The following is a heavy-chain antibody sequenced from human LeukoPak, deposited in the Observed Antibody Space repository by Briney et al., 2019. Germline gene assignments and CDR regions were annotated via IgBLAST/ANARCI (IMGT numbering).Heavy chain of an antibody. CDR1: GGSISSSSYY. Sequence: SETLSLTRTVSGGSISSSSYYWGWIRQPPGKGLEWIGSIYYSGSTYYNPSLKSRVTISVDTSKNQFSLKLSSVTAADTAVYYCARYTGSYGDYWGQGTLVTVSS. D-gene: IGHD1-26*01. V-gene: IGHV4-39*07. CDR3: ARYTGSYGDY. CDR2: IYYSGST. J-gene: IGHJ4*02.